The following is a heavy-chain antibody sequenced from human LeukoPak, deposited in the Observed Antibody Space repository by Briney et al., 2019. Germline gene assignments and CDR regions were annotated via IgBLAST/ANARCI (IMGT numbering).Heavy chain of an antibody. CDR1: GVSISSYY. J-gene: IGHJ4*02. D-gene: IGHD2-15*01. CDR2: IYYSGST. V-gene: IGHV4-59*01. Sequence: PSETLSLTCTVSGVSISSYYWSWIRQPPGKGLEWIGYIYYSGSTNYNPSLMSRVTISVDTSKNQFSLKLSSVTAADTAVYYCARVRIGFDYWGQGTLVTVSS. CDR3: ARVRIGFDY.